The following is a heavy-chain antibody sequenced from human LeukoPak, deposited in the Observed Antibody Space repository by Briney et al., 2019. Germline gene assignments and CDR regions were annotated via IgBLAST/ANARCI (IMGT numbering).Heavy chain of an antibody. V-gene: IGHV3-30-3*01. Sequence: GRSLRLSCAASGFAFSSYAMHWVRQAPGKGLEWVAVISYDGSNKYYADSVKGRFTISRDNSKNTLYLQMNSLRAEDTAVYYCARYDFRGNYWGQGTLVTVSS. CDR2: ISYDGSNK. CDR1: GFAFSSYA. D-gene: IGHD3-3*01. CDR3: ARYDFRGNY. J-gene: IGHJ4*02.